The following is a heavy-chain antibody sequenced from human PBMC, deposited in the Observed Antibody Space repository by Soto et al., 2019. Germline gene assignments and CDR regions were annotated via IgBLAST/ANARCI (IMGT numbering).Heavy chain of an antibody. V-gene: IGHV1-18*01. CDR2: ISAYNGNT. CDR1: GYTFTSYG. Sequence: ASVKVSCKASGYTFTSYGISWVRQAPGQGLEWMGWISAYNGNTNYAQKLQGRVTMTTDTSTSTAYMELRSLRSDDTAVYYCARVNGYCSGGSCYADYYYGMDVWGQGTRVTVYS. D-gene: IGHD2-15*01. CDR3: ARVNGYCSGGSCYADYYYGMDV. J-gene: IGHJ6*02.